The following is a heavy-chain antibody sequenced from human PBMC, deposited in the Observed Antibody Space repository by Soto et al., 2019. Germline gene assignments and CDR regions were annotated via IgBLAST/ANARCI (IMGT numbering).Heavy chain of an antibody. Sequence: AGGSLRLSCAASGFTFGDYYMSWIRQAPGKGLEWVSYISSSGSTIYYADSVKGRFTISRDNAKNSLYLQMNSLRAEDTAVYYCARGLSYYYGSGSHYYYYGMDVWGQGTTVTVSS. J-gene: IGHJ6*02. CDR3: ARGLSYYYGSGSHYYYYGMDV. CDR1: GFTFGDYY. D-gene: IGHD3-10*01. CDR2: ISSSGSTI. V-gene: IGHV3-11*01.